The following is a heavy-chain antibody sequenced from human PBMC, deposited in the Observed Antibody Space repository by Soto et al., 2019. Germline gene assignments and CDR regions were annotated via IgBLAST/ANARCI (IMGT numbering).Heavy chain of an antibody. CDR3: ARLRRRGLVPAAMPAYNYYYYYGMDV. CDR2: IYYSGST. D-gene: IGHD2-2*01. CDR1: GGSISSSSYY. Sequence: QLQLQESGPGLVKPSETLSLTCTVSGGSISSSSYYWGWIRQPPGKGLEWIGRIYYSGSTYYNPSLKSRVTISVDTSKNQFSLKLSSVTAADTAVYYCARLRRRGLVPAAMPAYNYYYYYGMDVWGQGTTVTVSS. J-gene: IGHJ6*02. V-gene: IGHV4-39*01.